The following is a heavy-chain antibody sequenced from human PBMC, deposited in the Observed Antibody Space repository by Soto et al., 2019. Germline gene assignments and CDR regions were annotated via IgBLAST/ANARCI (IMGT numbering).Heavy chain of an antibody. V-gene: IGHV1-69*13. D-gene: IGHD2-15*01. Sequence: SVKVSWKASGGTFSSYAISWVRQAPGQGLDWMGGIIPIFGTANYAQKFQGRVTITADESTSTAYMELSSLRSEDTAVYYCARGVVMVAATGHKCLAPWGQGTLVPSP. J-gene: IGHJ5*02. CDR1: GGTFSSYA. CDR2: IIPIFGTA. CDR3: ARGVVMVAATGHKCLAP.